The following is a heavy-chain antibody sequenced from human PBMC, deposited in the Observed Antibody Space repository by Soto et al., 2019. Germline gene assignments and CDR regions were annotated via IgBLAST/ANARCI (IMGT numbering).Heavy chain of an antibody. V-gene: IGHV3-23*01. CDR2: TTGSGDTT. D-gene: IGHD2-2*01. CDR3: AVPVPAATHYDYYNVDV. J-gene: IGHJ6*02. CDR1: GFTFRFYS. Sequence: EVQLLESGGGLVQPGGSLRLSCAASGFTFRFYSMSWVRQAPGKGLEWVSCTTGSGDTTSYADSVKGRFTISRDNSKNTLYLQMNSLRADDTAVYYCAVPVPAATHYDYYNVDVWGQGTTVTVSS.